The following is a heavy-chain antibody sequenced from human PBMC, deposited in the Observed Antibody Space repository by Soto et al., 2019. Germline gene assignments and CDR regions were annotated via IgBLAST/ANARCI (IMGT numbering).Heavy chain of an antibody. Sequence: QAPGQGLEWMGWISAYNGNTNYAQKLQGRVTMTTDTSTSTAYMELRSLRSDDTAVYYCARALEVRGYDYWGQGTLVTVSS. CDR3: ARALEVRGYDY. D-gene: IGHD3-10*01. J-gene: IGHJ4*02. V-gene: IGHV1-18*01. CDR2: ISAYNGNT.